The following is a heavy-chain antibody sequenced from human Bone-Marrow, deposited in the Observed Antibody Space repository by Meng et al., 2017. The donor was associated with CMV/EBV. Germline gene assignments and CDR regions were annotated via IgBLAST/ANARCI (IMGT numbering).Heavy chain of an antibody. CDR2: ISTYNSNT. CDR1: GYTFIKYG. D-gene: IGHD3-3*01. Sequence: AAVQVPCMACGYTFIKYGFSWVRQAPGQGLQWMGWISTYNSNTHYAQRFQGRVTLTTDPSTSTAYMELRRLRSDDTAVDYCAREPFGVVRYFDYWGQGTLVTVSS. J-gene: IGHJ4*02. CDR3: AREPFGVVRYFDY. V-gene: IGHV1-18*01.